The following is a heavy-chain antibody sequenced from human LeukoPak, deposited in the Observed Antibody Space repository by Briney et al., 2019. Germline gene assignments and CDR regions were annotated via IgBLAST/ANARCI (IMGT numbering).Heavy chain of an antibody. D-gene: IGHD6-13*01. Sequence: GGSLRLSCAASGFTFSSYSMNWVRQAPGKGLEWVSSISSSSSNIYYADSVKGRFTISRDNAKNSLYLQMYSLRAEDTAVYYCARDKGAAAGPNFDYWGQGTLVTVSS. CDR1: GFTFSSYS. J-gene: IGHJ4*02. CDR3: ARDKGAAAGPNFDY. V-gene: IGHV3-21*01. CDR2: ISSSSSNI.